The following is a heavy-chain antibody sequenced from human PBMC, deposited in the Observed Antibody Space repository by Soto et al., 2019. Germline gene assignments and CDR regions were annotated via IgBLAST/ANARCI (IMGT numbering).Heavy chain of an antibody. Sequence: QVPLVQSGAEVKKPGASVKVSCKVSGYTLSDLSMHWVRQAPGKGLEWMGGFDPEDGETIYAQKFQGRVTMTEDTSTDTAYMDLNSLRSEDTAVYYCATRIGYYYDSSGDYLDHWGQGTLVTVSS. V-gene: IGHV1-24*01. CDR3: ATRIGYYYDSSGDYLDH. D-gene: IGHD3-22*01. J-gene: IGHJ4*02. CDR2: FDPEDGET. CDR1: GYTLSDLS.